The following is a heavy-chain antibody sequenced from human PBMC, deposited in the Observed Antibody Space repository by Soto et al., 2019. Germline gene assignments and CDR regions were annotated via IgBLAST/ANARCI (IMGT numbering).Heavy chain of an antibody. J-gene: IGHJ6*02. Sequence: PSETLSLTCTVSGGSISSSSYYWGWIRQPPGKGLEWIGSIYYSGSTYYNPSLKSRVTISVDTSKNQFSLKLSSVTAADTAVYYCARQNGDGAARLYYYYYGMDVWGQGTTVTVSS. D-gene: IGHD6-6*01. CDR2: IYYSGST. CDR3: ARQNGDGAARLYYYYYGMDV. CDR1: GGSISSSSYY. V-gene: IGHV4-39*01.